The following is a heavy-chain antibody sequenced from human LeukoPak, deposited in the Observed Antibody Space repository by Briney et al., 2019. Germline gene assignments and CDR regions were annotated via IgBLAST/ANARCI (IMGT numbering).Heavy chain of an antibody. J-gene: IGHJ3*02. D-gene: IGHD3-3*01. CDR1: GGSFSGYY. Sequence: SETLSLTCAVYGGSFSGYYWSWIRQPPGKGLEWIGEINHSGSTNYNPSLKSRVNISADKSKTRLCRKLSSVTAADTAVYYCARRPLRFLEWLQPRGNAFDIWGQGTMVTVSS. CDR2: INHSGST. V-gene: IGHV4-34*01. CDR3: ARRPLRFLEWLQPRGNAFDI.